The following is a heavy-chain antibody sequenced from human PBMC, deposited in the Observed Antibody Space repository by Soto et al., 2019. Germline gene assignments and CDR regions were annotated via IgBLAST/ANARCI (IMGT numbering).Heavy chain of an antibody. J-gene: IGHJ6*02. Sequence: PGGSLRLSCAASGFTFSSYAMSWVRQAPGKGLEWVSAISGSGGSTYYADSVKGRFTISRDNSKNTLYLQMNSLRAEDTAVYYCARVRYSSGWYSPYYYGMDVWGQGTTVTVSS. CDR1: GFTFSSYA. CDR3: ARVRYSSGWYSPYYYGMDV. CDR2: ISGSGGST. V-gene: IGHV3-23*01. D-gene: IGHD6-19*01.